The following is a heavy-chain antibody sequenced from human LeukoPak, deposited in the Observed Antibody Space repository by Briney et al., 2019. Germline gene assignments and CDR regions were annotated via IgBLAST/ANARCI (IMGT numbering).Heavy chain of an antibody. CDR1: GFTFRSHG. CDR3: ALLERRGYFDS. D-gene: IGHD1-1*01. Sequence: PGTSLRLSCAASGFTFRSHGMHWVRQAPGKGLEWVAFIWYDGSNKYYTDSVKGRFTISRDNSKNTLYLHMNSLRAEDTAVYYCALLERRGYFDSWGQGTLVTVSS. CDR2: IWYDGSNK. J-gene: IGHJ4*02. V-gene: IGHV3-33*01.